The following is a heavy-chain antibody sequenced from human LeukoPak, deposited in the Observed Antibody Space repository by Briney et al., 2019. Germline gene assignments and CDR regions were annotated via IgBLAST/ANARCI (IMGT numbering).Heavy chain of an antibody. D-gene: IGHD2-2*02. CDR1: GYTFTGYY. CDR3: ATGLEVPADINA. V-gene: IGHV1-2*02. CDR2: INPNSGGT. Sequence: ASVKVSCKASGYTFTGYYMHWVRQAPGQGLEWMGWINPNSGGTNYAQKFQGRLTLTRDTSITTAYMELSTLRSDDTAVYFCATGLEVPADINAWGQGTQVTVSS. J-gene: IGHJ4*02.